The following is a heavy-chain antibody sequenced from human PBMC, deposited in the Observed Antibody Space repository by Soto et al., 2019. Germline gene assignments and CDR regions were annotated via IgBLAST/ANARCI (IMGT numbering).Heavy chain of an antibody. CDR2: IHGGGNSA. CDR1: GFTFSGYV. J-gene: IGHJ4*02. D-gene: IGHD4-17*01. Sequence: EVQLLESGGDLVQPGRSLRLSCAASGFTFSGYVMSWVRQAPGKGLEWVSVIHGGGNSAYYADSVKGRFTISRDNSKNTLYLQMSSLRGEDTAVYYCAKNRGRVTTWWHFDYWGQGTLVTVSS. V-gene: IGHV3-23*01. CDR3: AKNRGRVTTWWHFDY.